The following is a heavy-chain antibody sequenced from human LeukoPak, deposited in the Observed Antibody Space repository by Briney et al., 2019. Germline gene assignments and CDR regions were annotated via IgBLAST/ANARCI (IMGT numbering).Heavy chain of an antibody. J-gene: IGHJ4*02. V-gene: IGHV3-9*03. Sequence: GRSLRLSCAASGFTFDDYAMYWVRQAPGKGLEWVSSISWNSGSIGYADAVKGRFTISRDNAKNSLYLQMNGLRAEDMALYFCAKAVGDAYFDNWGQGTLVTVSS. CDR1: GFTFDDYA. D-gene: IGHD3-10*01. CDR2: ISWNSGSI. CDR3: AKAVGDAYFDN.